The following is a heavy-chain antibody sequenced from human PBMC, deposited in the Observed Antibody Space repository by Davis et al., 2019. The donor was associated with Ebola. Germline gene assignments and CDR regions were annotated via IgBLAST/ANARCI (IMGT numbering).Heavy chain of an antibody. V-gene: IGHV1-18*01. CDR1: GYTFTDYG. CDR2: ISAYNGNT. CDR3: ARVRILGKLDFDY. Sequence: ASVKVSCKASGYTFTDYGISWVRQVPGQGLEWMGWISAYNGNTYYAQSLQDRVTMTTDTSTTTGYMELRSLISDDTAVYFCARVRILGKLDFDYWGQGTLVTVSS. J-gene: IGHJ4*02. D-gene: IGHD3-3*01.